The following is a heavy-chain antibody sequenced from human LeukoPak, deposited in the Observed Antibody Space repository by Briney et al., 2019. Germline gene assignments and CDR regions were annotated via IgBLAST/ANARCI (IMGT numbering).Heavy chain of an antibody. CDR1: GYTFTSYG. CDR2: ISAYNGNT. V-gene: IGHV1-18*01. CDR3: ARDSLTSIAARNFDY. Sequence: ASVKVSCKASGYTFTSYGISWVRQAPGQGLEWMGWISAYNGNTNYAQKLQGRVTMTTDPSTSTAYMELRSLRSDDTAVYYCARDSLTSIAARNFDYWGQGTLVTVSS. J-gene: IGHJ4*02. D-gene: IGHD6-6*01.